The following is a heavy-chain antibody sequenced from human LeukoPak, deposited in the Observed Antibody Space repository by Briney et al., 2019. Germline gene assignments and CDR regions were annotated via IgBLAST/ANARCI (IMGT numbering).Heavy chain of an antibody. V-gene: IGHV1-2*02. J-gene: IGHJ4*02. CDR3: AAYDYVWGSYRYGAPFDY. D-gene: IGHD3-16*02. CDR2: INPNSGGT. CDR1: GYTFTGYY. Sequence: GASVKVSCKASGYTFTGYYMHWVRQAPGQGLEWMGWINPNSGGTNYAQKFQGRVTMTRDTSISTAYMEVSRLRSDDTGVYYCAAYDYVWGSYRYGAPFDYWGQGTLVTVSS.